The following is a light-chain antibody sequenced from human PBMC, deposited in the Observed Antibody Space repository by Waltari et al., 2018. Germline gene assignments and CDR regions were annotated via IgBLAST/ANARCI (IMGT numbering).Light chain of an antibody. CDR2: DTS. CDR3: LLSYSLARLWV. J-gene: IGLJ3*02. V-gene: IGLV7-46*01. CDR1: TGPVTSGHY. Sequence: QAVVTQEPSLTVSPGGIVTLTCGSSTGPVTSGHYAFWFQQKAGQAPRALISDTSNRYSWTPARFSGSLLGGKAALTLSGAQPEDEAEYHCLLSYSLARLWVFGGGTRLTVL.